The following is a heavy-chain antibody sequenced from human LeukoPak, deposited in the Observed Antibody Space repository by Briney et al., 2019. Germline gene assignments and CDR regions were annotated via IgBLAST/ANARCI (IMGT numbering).Heavy chain of an antibody. CDR3: ARQDDSYRDYGSYYYSGLNV. V-gene: IGHV4-59*08. D-gene: IGHD4-17*01. Sequence: SETLSLTCTVSGGSISGYYWNWIRQTPGRGLEWIGNLHHSEGTTYNPSLKSRVTISLDTSRNLLSLSLRSVTAADTAVYYWARQDDSYRDYGSYYYSGLNVWGQGTTVAVS. CDR2: LHHSEGT. CDR1: GGSISGYY. J-gene: IGHJ6*02.